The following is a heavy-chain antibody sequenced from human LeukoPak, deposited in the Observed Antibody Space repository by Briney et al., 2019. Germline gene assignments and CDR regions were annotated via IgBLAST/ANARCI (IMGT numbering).Heavy chain of an antibody. CDR3: ARTRRSGSYYYYYYGMDV. CDR1: GGSISSYY. Sequence: KPSETLSLTCTVSGGSISSYYWSWIRQPPGKGLEWIGYIYYSGSTNYNPSLKSRVTISVDTSKNQFSLKLSSVTAADTAVYYCARTRRSGSYYYYYYGMDVWGQGTTVTVSS. D-gene: IGHD3-10*01. J-gene: IGHJ6*02. CDR2: IYYSGST. V-gene: IGHV4-59*12.